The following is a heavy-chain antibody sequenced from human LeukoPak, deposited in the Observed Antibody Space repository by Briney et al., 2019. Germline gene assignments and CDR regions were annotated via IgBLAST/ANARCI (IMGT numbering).Heavy chain of an antibody. J-gene: IGHJ5*02. CDR2: INIGGTNT. D-gene: IGHD5-24*01. CDR1: GFTFSDYY. V-gene: IGHV3-11*01. CDR3: AADGAGFDT. Sequence: GGSLRLSCAASGFTFSDYYMSWIRQAPGKGLEWLSYINIGGTNTHYADSVKGRFTISRDNAKKSLYLEMNNLRAEDTAVYYCAADGAGFDTWGQGVLVTVSS.